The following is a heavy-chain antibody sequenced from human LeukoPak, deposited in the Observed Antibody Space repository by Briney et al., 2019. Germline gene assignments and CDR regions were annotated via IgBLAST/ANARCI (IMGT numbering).Heavy chain of an antibody. CDR1: GFTFSSYG. J-gene: IGHJ6*03. V-gene: IGHV3-30*02. D-gene: IGHD2-15*01. Sequence: GGSLRLSCAASGFTFSSYGMHWVRQAPGKGLEGVAFIRYDGSNKYYADSVKGRFTISRDNSKKTLYLQMNSLRAEDTAVYYCAKDGGSTEDYMDVWGKGTTVTVSS. CDR3: AKDGGSTEDYMDV. CDR2: IRYDGSNK.